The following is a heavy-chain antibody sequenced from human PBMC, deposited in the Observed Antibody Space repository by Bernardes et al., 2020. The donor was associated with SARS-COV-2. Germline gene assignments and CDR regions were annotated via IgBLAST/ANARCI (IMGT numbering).Heavy chain of an antibody. CDR2: ISGGGGDT. V-gene: IGHV3-23*01. J-gene: IGHJ4*02. CDR3: AKDANYYGSAHDY. Sequence: GSLRLSCAASGFTFSNYAMSWVRQAPGKGLEWVSGISGGGGDTYYVDSVKGRFTISRDNSKNTLSLHMNSLRAEDTSIYYCAKDANYYGSAHDYWGQGTLVTVSS. D-gene: IGHD3-10*01. CDR1: GFTFSNYA.